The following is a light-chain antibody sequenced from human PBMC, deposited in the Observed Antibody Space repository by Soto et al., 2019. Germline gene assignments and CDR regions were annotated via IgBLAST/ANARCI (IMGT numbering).Light chain of an antibody. J-gene: IGKJ3*01. Sequence: DFQMTQSPASLSASIGDRATVTCRASQSISNYLAWYQQKPGKAPDLLIYDASTLPSGVPSRFSGSGSGTDFTLTISSLQPEDVATYYCQKYDRFLLTFGPGTKVDIK. CDR2: DAS. CDR1: QSISNY. V-gene: IGKV1-27*01. CDR3: QKYDRFLLT.